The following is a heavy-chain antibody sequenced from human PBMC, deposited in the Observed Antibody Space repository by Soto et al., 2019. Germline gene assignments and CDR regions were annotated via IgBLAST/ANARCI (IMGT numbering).Heavy chain of an antibody. Sequence: GESLKISFKGSGYSFTSYWIGWVRQMPGKGLEWMGIIYPGDSDTRYSPSFQGQVTISADKSISTAYLQWSSLKASDTAMYYCARHAGGGSGSPRTIPFDYWGQGTPVTVSS. V-gene: IGHV5-51*01. CDR1: GYSFTSYW. CDR2: IYPGDSDT. CDR3: ARHAGGGSGSPRTIPFDY. J-gene: IGHJ4*02. D-gene: IGHD3-10*01.